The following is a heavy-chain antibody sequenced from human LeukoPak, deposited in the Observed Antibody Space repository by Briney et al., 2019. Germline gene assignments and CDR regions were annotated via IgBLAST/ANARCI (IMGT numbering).Heavy chain of an antibody. D-gene: IGHD6-19*01. CDR2: IPYDGNNK. V-gene: IGHV3-30-3*01. J-gene: IGHJ4*02. Sequence: PGGSLRLSCAASGFTFSTFAMHWVRQAPGKGLEWVAVIPYDGNNKYYADSVKGRFTISRDNSKNTLYLQMNSLRVEDTAVYYCARDHGSSGWYETVDYWGQGTPVTVTS. CDR1: GFTFSTFA. CDR3: ARDHGSSGWYETVDY.